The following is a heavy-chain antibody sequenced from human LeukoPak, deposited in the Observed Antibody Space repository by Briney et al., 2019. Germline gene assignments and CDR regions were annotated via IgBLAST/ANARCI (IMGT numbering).Heavy chain of an antibody. CDR1: GDTFTRYD. D-gene: IGHD1-7*01. J-gene: IGHJ6*03. CDR2: MSPNSGHT. CDR3: ARGGITGTYADYYYYMDV. Sequence: ASVKVSCKTSGDTFTRYDINWVRQATGQRLEWMGWMSPNSGHTGYAQLFQGRVTFTRNTSITTVYMELDILTSEDTAVYFCARGGITGTYADYYYYMDVWGKGTTVTVSS. V-gene: IGHV1-8*03.